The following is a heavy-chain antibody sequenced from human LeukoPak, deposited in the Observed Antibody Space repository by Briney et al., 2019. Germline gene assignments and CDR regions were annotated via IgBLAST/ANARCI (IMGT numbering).Heavy chain of an antibody. Sequence: GGSLRLSCAASGFTISTYSMNWVRQAPGKGLEWVSSISTSSSYIYYADSVKGRFTISRDNAKNSLYLQLNSLRAEDTAVYYCARWGTRDSFDIWGQGTMVTVSS. CDR2: ISTSSSYI. CDR1: GFTISTYS. D-gene: IGHD3-16*01. CDR3: ARWGTRDSFDI. V-gene: IGHV3-21*01. J-gene: IGHJ3*02.